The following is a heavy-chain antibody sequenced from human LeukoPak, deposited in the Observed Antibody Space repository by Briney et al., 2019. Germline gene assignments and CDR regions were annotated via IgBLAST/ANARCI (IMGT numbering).Heavy chain of an antibody. CDR1: GFSFSSYD. Sequence: GGSLRLSCAASGFSFSSYDMHWVRQVPGGGLEWVSCIGNGADTHYAASVKGRFTISRENAKNSFFLQMNSLRAGDTAVYFCARGFHYYDSSAYYRNYYFDLWGRGTLVTVSS. CDR3: ARGFHYYDSSAYYRNYYFDL. J-gene: IGHJ2*01. CDR2: IGNGADT. D-gene: IGHD3-22*01. V-gene: IGHV3-13*01.